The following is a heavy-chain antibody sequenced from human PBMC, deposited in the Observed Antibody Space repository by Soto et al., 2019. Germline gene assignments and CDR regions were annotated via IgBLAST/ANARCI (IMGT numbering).Heavy chain of an antibody. J-gene: IGHJ4*02. V-gene: IGHV3-30*18. Sequence: QVPLVESGGGVVQPGRSLRLSCAASGFTFSSYGMHWVRQAPGKGLEWVAVISYDGSNKYYADSVKGRFTISRDNSKNTPGLQMSSLGAEDRAVYYWAKDVGYCSGGSDYYCFACGGQGTLVTVAS. CDR3: AKDVGYCSGGSDYYCFAC. CDR2: ISYDGSNK. CDR1: GFTFSSYG. D-gene: IGHD2-15*01.